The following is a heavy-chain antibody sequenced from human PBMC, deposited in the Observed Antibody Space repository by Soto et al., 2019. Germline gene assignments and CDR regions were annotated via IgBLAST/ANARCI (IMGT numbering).Heavy chain of an antibody. Sequence: EVQLVESGGGLVQPGGSLRLSCVASGFTFSSYWMSWVRQSPEKGLEWVANINQDGSGKYHVGSVKGRFTISRDNAKNSLYLQRDRLRDEDTAVYYCARVPLVTSRYYFDFWGQGSLVTVSS. D-gene: IGHD2-2*01. V-gene: IGHV3-7*04. CDR2: INQDGSGK. CDR3: ARVPLVTSRYYFDF. CDR1: GFTFSSYW. J-gene: IGHJ4*02.